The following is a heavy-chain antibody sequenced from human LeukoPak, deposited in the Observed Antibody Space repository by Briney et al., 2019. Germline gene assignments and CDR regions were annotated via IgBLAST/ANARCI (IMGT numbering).Heavy chain of an antibody. CDR2: INHSGST. V-gene: IGHV4-34*01. CDR3: ATGSGSYYV. Sequence: PSETLSLTCAVYGGSFSGYYWSWIRQPPGKGLEWIGEINHSGSTNYNPSLKSRVTMSVETSKNQFSLKLSSVTAADTAVYYCATGSGSYYVWGQGTLVTVSS. J-gene: IGHJ4*02. CDR1: GGSFSGYY. D-gene: IGHD1-26*01.